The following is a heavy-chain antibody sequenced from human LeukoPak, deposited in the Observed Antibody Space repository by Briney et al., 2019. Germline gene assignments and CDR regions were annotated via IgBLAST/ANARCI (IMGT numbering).Heavy chain of an antibody. CDR2: IKQDGSEK. CDR3: ASQYSSSWYEYYYYYGMDV. V-gene: IGHV3-7*01. J-gene: IGHJ6*02. CDR1: GFTFSSYW. Sequence: QAGGSLRLSCAASGFTFSSYWMSWVRQAPGKGLEWVANIKQDGSEKYYVDSAKGRFTISRDNAKNSLYLQMNGLRAEDTAVYYCASQYSSSWYEYYYYYGMDVWGQGTTVTVSS. D-gene: IGHD6-13*01.